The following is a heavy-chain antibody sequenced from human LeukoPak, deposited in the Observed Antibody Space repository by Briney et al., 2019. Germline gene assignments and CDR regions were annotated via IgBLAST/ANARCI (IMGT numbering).Heavy chain of an antibody. CDR2: VKTKANNYAT. D-gene: IGHD6-19*01. V-gene: IGHV3-73*01. J-gene: IGHJ4*02. CDR1: GFTFRDSA. CDR3: TREFHSSGWYLTFAY. Sequence: GGSLRLSCAASGFTFRDSAMHWVRQASGKGLEWIGRVKTKANNYATAYAASVMGRFTISRDDSKNTAYLEMNSLKTEDTAVYYCTREFHSSGWYLTFAYWGQGSQVTVSS.